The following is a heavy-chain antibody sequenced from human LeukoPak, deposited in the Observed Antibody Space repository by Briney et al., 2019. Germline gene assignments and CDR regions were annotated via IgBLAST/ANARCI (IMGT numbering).Heavy chain of an antibody. D-gene: IGHD1-26*01. Sequence: SETLSLTCTVSGDSISSYYWSWIRQPAGKGLEWIGRVYTSGSTNYNASLKSRVSMSVDTSKNQFSLKLSSVTAADTAVFYCARENSGSYREFDYWGQGTLVTVSS. V-gene: IGHV4-4*07. CDR1: GDSISSYY. CDR2: VYTSGST. J-gene: IGHJ4*02. CDR3: ARENSGSYREFDY.